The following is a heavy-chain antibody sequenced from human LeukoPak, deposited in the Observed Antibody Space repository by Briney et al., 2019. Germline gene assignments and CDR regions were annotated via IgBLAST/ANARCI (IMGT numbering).Heavy chain of an antibody. D-gene: IGHD2-2*01. Sequence: GGSLRLSCAASGFTFSSYAMSFLRRAPGKGLEWVSAISDDLGTYHADSVKGRFTISRDNSRNTLYLQMTSLRAEDTAVYYCARGNSGHCTGATCYALDYWGQGTLVTVSS. CDR2: ISDDLGT. CDR1: GFTFSSYA. CDR3: ARGNSGHCTGATCYALDY. V-gene: IGHV3-23*01. J-gene: IGHJ4*02.